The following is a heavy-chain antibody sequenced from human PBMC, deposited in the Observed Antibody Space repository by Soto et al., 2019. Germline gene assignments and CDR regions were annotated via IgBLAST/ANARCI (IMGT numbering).Heavy chain of an antibody. J-gene: IGHJ3*02. V-gene: IGHV4-34*01. CDR2: INHSGST. D-gene: IGHD6-19*01. CDR1: GGSFSGYY. Sequence: SETLSLTCAVYGGSFSGYYWSWIRQPPGKGLEWIGEINHSGSTNYNPSLKSRVTISVDTSKNQFSLKLSSVTAADTAVYYCARGQGRHRYSSGWESFDIWGQGTMVT. CDR3: ARGQGRHRYSSGWESFDI.